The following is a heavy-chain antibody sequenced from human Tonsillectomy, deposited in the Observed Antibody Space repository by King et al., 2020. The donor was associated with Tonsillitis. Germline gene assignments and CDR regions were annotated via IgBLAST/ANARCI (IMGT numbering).Heavy chain of an antibody. Sequence: VQLVESGGGLVKPGGSLRLSCAASGFTFSNAWMNWVRQAPGKGLEWVGRIKSKSDGGTTDYAAPVKGRFTISRDDSKNTLYLQMSSLKTEDTAVYYCTTSNDILTGPPYYYYYMDVWGKGTTVTVSS. J-gene: IGHJ6*03. CDR2: IKSKSDGGTT. CDR1: GFTFSNAW. D-gene: IGHD3-9*01. V-gene: IGHV3-15*01. CDR3: TTSNDILTGPPYYYYYMDV.